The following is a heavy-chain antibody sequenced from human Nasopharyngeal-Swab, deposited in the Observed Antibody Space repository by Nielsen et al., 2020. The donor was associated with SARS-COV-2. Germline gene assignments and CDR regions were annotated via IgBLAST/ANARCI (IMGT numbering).Heavy chain of an antibody. CDR2: IYYSGST. Sequence: ESLKISCTVSGGSISSYYWSWIRQPPGKGLEWIGYIYYSGSTNYNPSLKSRVTISVDTSKNQFSLKLSSVTAADTAVYYCARWAAWELRGGYFDYWGQGTLVTVSS. CDR1: GGSISSYY. D-gene: IGHD1-26*01. CDR3: ARWAAWELRGGYFDY. V-gene: IGHV4-59*08. J-gene: IGHJ4*02.